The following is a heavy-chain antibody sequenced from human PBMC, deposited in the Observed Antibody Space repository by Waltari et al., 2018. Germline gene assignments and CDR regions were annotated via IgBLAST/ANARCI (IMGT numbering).Heavy chain of an antibody. Sequence: EVQLVQSGAEVKKPGATVKISCKVSGYTFTDYYMHWVHQAPGKGVEWMELVEHEDGETIYAEKFQGRVTITADTSTDTAYMELSSLRAEDTAVYYCALLSGYYIGWFDPWGQGTLVTVSS. CDR2: VEHEDGET. J-gene: IGHJ5*02. CDR3: ALLSGYYIGWFDP. V-gene: IGHV1-69-2*01. D-gene: IGHD3-3*01. CDR1: GYTFTDYY.